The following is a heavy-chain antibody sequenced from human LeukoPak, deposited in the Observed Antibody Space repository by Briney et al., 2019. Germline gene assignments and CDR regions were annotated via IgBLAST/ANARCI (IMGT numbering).Heavy chain of an antibody. J-gene: IGHJ4*02. CDR1: GYTFTTYG. CDR3: ARVKTMIVVVTLFDY. V-gene: IGHV1-18*01. D-gene: IGHD3-22*01. Sequence: ASVKVSCKASGYTFTTYGINWVRQAPGQGLEWMGWISAYNGNTNYAQNLQGRVTLTTDTSASTAYMELRSLRSDDTAVYYCARVKTMIVVVTLFDYWGQGTLVTVPS. CDR2: ISAYNGNT.